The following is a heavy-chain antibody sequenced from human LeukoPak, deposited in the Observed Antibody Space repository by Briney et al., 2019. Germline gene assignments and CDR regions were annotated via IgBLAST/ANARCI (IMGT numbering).Heavy chain of an antibody. J-gene: IGHJ6*02. D-gene: IGHD2-15*01. CDR1: GGSISSSSYY. Sequence: SGTLSLTCTVPGGSISSSSYYWGWIRQPPGKGLEWIGSIYYSGSTYYNPSLKSRVTISVDTSKNQFSLKLSSVTAADTAVYYCARRGISRGYGMDVWGQGTTVTVSS. V-gene: IGHV4-39*01. CDR3: ARRGISRGYGMDV. CDR2: IYYSGST.